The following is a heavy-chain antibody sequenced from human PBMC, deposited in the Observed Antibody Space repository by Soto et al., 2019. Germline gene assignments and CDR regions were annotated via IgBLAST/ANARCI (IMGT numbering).Heavy chain of an antibody. CDR3: ARGVSTTWYEPIDY. Sequence: XSVKVSCKASVYTFNSHGITWVRQAPGHGLEWMGWISTYNGNTNYAQKLQGRVSMTTDTSTSTAYMDLRSLRSDDTAVYYCARGVSTTWYEPIDYWGQGTLVTVSS. J-gene: IGHJ4*02. CDR2: ISTYNGNT. V-gene: IGHV1-18*04. CDR1: VYTFNSHG. D-gene: IGHD6-13*01.